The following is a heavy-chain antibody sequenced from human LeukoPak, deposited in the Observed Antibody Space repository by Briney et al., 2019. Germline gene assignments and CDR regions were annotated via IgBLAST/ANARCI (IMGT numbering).Heavy chain of an antibody. D-gene: IGHD4-17*01. Sequence: SETLSLTCTVSGGSISSSSYYWGWIRQPPGKGLEWIGSIYYSGSTYYNPSLKCRVTISVDTSKSQFSLKLSSVTAADTGVYYCGRRETTVTSYFDYWGQGTLVTVSS. CDR2: IYYSGST. J-gene: IGHJ4*02. CDR3: GRRETTVTSYFDY. V-gene: IGHV4-39*01. CDR1: GGSISSSSYY.